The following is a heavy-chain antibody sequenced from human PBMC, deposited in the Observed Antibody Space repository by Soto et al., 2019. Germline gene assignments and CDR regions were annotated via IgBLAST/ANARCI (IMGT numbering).Heavy chain of an antibody. CDR3: ARGDTYYVNWYFDY. J-gene: IGHJ4*02. V-gene: IGHV1-18*01. D-gene: IGHD1-1*01. CDR2: ISAYSGNT. Sequence: QVQLVQSGAEVKKPGASVKVSCKTSGFTFTNYYINWVRQAPGQGLEVMGWISAYSGNTNYAQNLQARVNITTDTNESTAYLELRSLKSDDTAVHICARGDTYYVNWYFDYCGQGILVIVSS. CDR1: GFTFTNYY.